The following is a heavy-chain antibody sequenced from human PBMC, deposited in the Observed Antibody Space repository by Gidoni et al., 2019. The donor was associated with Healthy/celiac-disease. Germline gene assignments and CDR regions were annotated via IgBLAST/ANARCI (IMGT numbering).Heavy chain of an antibody. D-gene: IGHD6-13*01. J-gene: IGHJ6*02. CDR1: GGTCSSNA. CDR3: ARDRWGIAAAGTGDYGMDV. CDR2: ISPIFGTA. Sequence: QVQLVQSGAEVKKPGSAVKVSCKASGGTCSSNASSWVRQAPGQGLEWMGGISPIFGTAIYDQKIQGRVTITADESTSTAYMELSSLRSEDTAVYYCARDRWGIAAAGTGDYGMDVWGQGTTVTVSS. V-gene: IGHV1-69*01.